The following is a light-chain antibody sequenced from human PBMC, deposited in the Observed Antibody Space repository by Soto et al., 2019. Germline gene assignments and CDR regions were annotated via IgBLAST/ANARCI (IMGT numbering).Light chain of an antibody. V-gene: IGKV3-20*01. Sequence: EIVLTQSPGTLSLSPGERATLSCRASQSVSSSYLAWYQQKPGQAPRLLIYGASSRATGIPDRVSVSGSGTAFTLTISRLEPEDFAVYYCQQYGSSPPWFTFGPGTKVDIK. CDR3: QQYGSSPPWFT. CDR2: GAS. CDR1: QSVSSSY. J-gene: IGKJ3*01.